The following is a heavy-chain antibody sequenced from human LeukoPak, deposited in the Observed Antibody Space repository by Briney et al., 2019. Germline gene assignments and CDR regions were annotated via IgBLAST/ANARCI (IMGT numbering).Heavy chain of an antibody. D-gene: IGHD3-10*01. V-gene: IGHV3-11*01. Sequence: GGSLRLSCAASEFSFSDYYMTWIRQAPGKGLEWVSYISSSGSTTHYADSVKGRFTISRDNAKNSLYLQMNSLRAEDTAVYYWARDFEVAAYYYYYGMDVWGQGTTVNVSS. CDR2: ISSSGSTT. CDR3: ARDFEVAAYYYYYGMDV. CDR1: EFSFSDYY. J-gene: IGHJ6*02.